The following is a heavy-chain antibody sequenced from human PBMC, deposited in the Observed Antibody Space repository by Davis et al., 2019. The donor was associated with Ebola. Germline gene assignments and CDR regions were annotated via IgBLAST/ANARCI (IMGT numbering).Heavy chain of an antibody. CDR2: IWYDGSNK. V-gene: IGHV3-33*01. CDR3: ARVRQDVYYYDSSGYDAFDI. Sequence: PGGSLRLSCAASGFTFSSYGMHWVRQAPGKGLEWVAVIWYDGSNKYYADSVKGRFTISRDNSKNTLYLQMNSLRAEDTAVYYCARVRQDVYYYDSSGYDAFDIWGQGTMVTVSS. CDR1: GFTFSSYG. J-gene: IGHJ3*02. D-gene: IGHD3-22*01.